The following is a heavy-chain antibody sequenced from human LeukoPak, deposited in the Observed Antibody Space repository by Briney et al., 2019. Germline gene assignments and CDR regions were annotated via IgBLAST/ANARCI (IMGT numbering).Heavy chain of an antibody. Sequence: SETLSLTCAVYGGSFSGYCWNWIRQPPGKGLEWIGEINHSGSTNYNPSLKSRVTISVDTSKSQFSLKLRSVTAADTAVYFCARRTYYDFWSGFYGPLYFDYWGQGTLVTVSS. CDR3: ARRTYYDFWSGFYGPLYFDY. J-gene: IGHJ4*02. V-gene: IGHV4-34*01. CDR2: INHSGST. CDR1: GGSFSGYC. D-gene: IGHD3-3*01.